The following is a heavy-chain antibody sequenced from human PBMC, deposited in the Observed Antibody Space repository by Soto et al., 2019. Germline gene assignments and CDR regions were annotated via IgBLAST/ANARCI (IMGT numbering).Heavy chain of an antibody. Sequence: PGGSLRLSCAAPGFTFSSYSMNWVRQAPGKGLEWVSSISSSSSYIYYADSVKGRFTISRDNAKNSLYLQMNSLRAEDTAVYYCARDGPYSSSWKESYFAYWGQGTLVTVSS. CDR3: ARDGPYSSSWKESYFAY. CDR2: ISSSSSYI. J-gene: IGHJ4*02. D-gene: IGHD6-13*01. CDR1: GFTFSSYS. V-gene: IGHV3-21*01.